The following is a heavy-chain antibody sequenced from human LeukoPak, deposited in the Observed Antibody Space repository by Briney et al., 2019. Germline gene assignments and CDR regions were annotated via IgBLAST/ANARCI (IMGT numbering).Heavy chain of an antibody. CDR2: ISGSGGST. V-gene: IGHV3-23*01. CDR3: AKELGYCSGGSCYSSNYFDY. J-gene: IGHJ4*02. D-gene: IGHD2-15*01. Sequence: GGSLRLSCAASGFTFSSYAMSWVRQAPGKGLEWVSAISGSGGSTYYADSVKGRFTISRDNSKNTLYLQMNSLRAEDTAVYYGAKELGYCSGGSCYSSNYFDYWGQGTLVTVSS. CDR1: GFTFSSYA.